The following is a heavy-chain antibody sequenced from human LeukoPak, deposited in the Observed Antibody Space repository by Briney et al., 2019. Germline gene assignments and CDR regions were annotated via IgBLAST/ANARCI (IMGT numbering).Heavy chain of an antibody. CDR3: ASGRHDFVH. Sequence: PGGSLRLSCAASGFTFSSYAMSWVRQAPGKGLEWVANINLDGNEVHYVDSLKDRFTISRDNARNSLYLQMNSLGAEDTAVYYCASGRHDFVHWGHGTLVSVSS. J-gene: IGHJ4*01. V-gene: IGHV3-7*01. CDR1: GFTFSSYA. CDR2: INLDGNEV. D-gene: IGHD3-16*01.